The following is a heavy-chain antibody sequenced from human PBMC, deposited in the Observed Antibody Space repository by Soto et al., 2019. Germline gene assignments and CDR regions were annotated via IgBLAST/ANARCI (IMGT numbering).Heavy chain of an antibody. Sequence: EVQLVESGGGVVQSGRSLRLSCAVSGFTFDDYGMHWVRQAPGKGLEWVSGITWNSGTVGYADSVKGRFTISRDNARNSLYLQMNSLRPEDTAVYYCAKVQLILPANVFFGPSGNWGQGTMVIVSS. V-gene: IGHV3-9*01. CDR1: GFTFDDYG. D-gene: IGHD2-15*01. J-gene: IGHJ3*01. CDR3: AKVQLILPANVFFGPSGN. CDR2: ITWNSGTV.